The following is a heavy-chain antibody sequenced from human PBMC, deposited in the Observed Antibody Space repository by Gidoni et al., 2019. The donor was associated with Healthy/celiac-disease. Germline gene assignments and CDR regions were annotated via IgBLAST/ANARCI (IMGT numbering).Heavy chain of an antibody. CDR2: ISGSGGST. D-gene: IGHD3-3*01. CDR3: AKGTIFGVVITGLFDY. J-gene: IGHJ4*02. V-gene: IGHV3-23*01. Sequence: EVQLLESGGGWVRPGVSLRLSCAASGFTFSSYAMSWVRQAPGKGLEWVSAISGSGGSTYYADSVKGRFTISRDNSKNTLYLQMNSLRAEDTAVYYCAKGTIFGVVITGLFDYWGQGTLVTVSS. CDR1: GFTFSSYA.